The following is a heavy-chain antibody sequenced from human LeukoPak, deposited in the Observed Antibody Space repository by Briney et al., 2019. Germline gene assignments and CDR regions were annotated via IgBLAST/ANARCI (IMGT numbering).Heavy chain of an antibody. D-gene: IGHD2-8*01. CDR2: INPSGSST. V-gene: IGHV1-46*01. CDR3: ARDRTLRQWGYYYYMDV. Sequence: ASVKVSCKASGYTFTSCYMHWVRQAPGQGLEWMGIINPSGSSTTYAQKFQGRVTMTRDMSTSTVYMELSSLRSEDTAVYYCARDRTLRQWGYYYYMDVWGKGTTVTVSS. J-gene: IGHJ6*03. CDR1: GYTFTSCY.